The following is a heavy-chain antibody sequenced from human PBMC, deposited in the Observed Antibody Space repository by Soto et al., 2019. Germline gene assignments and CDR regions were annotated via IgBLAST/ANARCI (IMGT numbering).Heavy chain of an antibody. CDR3: ARAGYDRDGGGYYYFDY. V-gene: IGHV4-31*03. CDR2: INYSGST. CDR1: GGSIGSGSYY. Sequence: QVQLQESGPGLVKPSQTLSLTCTVSGGSIGSGSYYWSWIRQHPGKGLEWIGYINYSGSTFYIPSLKSRVTTSIDTSTNQSSLELSSVTAADTAVYYCARAGYDRDGGGYYYFDYWGQGTLVTVSS. D-gene: IGHD3-22*01. J-gene: IGHJ4*02.